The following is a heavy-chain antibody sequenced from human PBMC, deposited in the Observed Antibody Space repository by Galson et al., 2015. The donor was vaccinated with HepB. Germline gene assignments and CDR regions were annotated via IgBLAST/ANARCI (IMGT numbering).Heavy chain of an antibody. Sequence: CAISGDSVSSNSAAWNWIRQSPSRGLEWLGRTYYRSKRYLDYAISVKSRITINPDTSKNQFSLQLNSVTPEDTAVYYCARAAIIVVLGSSYYGMDVWGQGTTVTVSS. D-gene: IGHD2-15*01. V-gene: IGHV6-1*01. J-gene: IGHJ6*02. CDR1: GDSVSSNSAA. CDR2: TYYRSKRYL. CDR3: ARAAIIVVLGSSYYGMDV.